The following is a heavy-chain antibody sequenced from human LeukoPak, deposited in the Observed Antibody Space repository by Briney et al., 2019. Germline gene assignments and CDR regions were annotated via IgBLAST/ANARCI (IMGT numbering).Heavy chain of an antibody. Sequence: GRSLRLSCAASGFTFSSYAMHWVRQAPGKGLEWVAVISYDGSNKSYADSVKGRFTISRDNSKNTLYLQMNSLRAEDTAVYYCARRLGAVAGSFDYWGQGTLVTVSS. D-gene: IGHD6-19*01. CDR1: GFTFSSYA. CDR3: ARRLGAVAGSFDY. V-gene: IGHV3-30*04. CDR2: ISYDGSNK. J-gene: IGHJ4*02.